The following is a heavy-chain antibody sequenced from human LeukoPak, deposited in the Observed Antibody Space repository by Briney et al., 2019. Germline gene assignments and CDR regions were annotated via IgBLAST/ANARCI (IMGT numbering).Heavy chain of an antibody. CDR2: IYYSGST. V-gene: IGHV4-39*01. CDR3: ARHPVDWYFDL. CDR1: GGSISSSSYY. Sequence: SETLSPTCTVSGGSISSSSYYWGWIRQPPGKGLEWIGSIYYSGSTYYNPSLKSRVTISVDTSKNQFSLKLSSVTAADTAVYYCARHPVDWYFDLWGRGTLVTVSS. J-gene: IGHJ2*01.